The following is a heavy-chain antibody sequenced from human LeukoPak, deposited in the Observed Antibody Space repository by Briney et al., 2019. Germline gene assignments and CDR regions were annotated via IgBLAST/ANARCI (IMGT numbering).Heavy chain of an antibody. CDR3: AKSTAIAVAGDDY. CDR1: GFTFSSYG. V-gene: IGHV3-23*01. D-gene: IGHD6-19*01. J-gene: IGHJ4*02. CDR2: ISGSGGST. Sequence: AGGSLRLSCAASGFTFSSYGMSWVRQAPGKGLEWVSAISGSGGSTYYADSVKGRFNISRDNSKNTLYLQMNSLRAEDTAVYYCAKSTAIAVAGDDYWGQGTVVTVSS.